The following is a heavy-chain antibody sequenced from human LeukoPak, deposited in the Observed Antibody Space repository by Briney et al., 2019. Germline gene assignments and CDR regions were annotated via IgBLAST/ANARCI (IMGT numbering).Heavy chain of an antibody. CDR1: GYTFTGYY. J-gene: IGHJ5*02. Sequence: GASVKVSCKASGYTFTGYYMHWVRQAPGQGLEWMGWINPNSGGTNYAQKFQGRVTMTRDTSIRPGYMELSRLRSDDTAVYYCARSVNVGVVPAAKCGYWFGPWGQGTLVTVSS. V-gene: IGHV1-2*02. D-gene: IGHD2-2*01. CDR2: INPNSGGT. CDR3: ARSVNVGVVPAAKCGYWFGP.